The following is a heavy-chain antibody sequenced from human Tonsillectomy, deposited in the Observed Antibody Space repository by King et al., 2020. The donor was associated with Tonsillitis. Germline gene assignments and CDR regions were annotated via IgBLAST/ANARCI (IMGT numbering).Heavy chain of an antibody. CDR1: GYSFTSYW. J-gene: IGHJ4*02. CDR2: IYPGDSDT. V-gene: IGHV5-51*01. Sequence: VQLVVSGAEVKKPGESLKISCKGSGYSFTSYWIGWVRQMPGKGLEWMGIIYPGDSDTRYGPSLQGQVTISAAKSISTAYLQWSSLKASATAMYYCARHIRKDHSAYPYAPAGYYFDYWGQGXLVTVSS. CDR3: ARHIRKDHSAYPYAPAGYYFDY. D-gene: IGHD2-2*01.